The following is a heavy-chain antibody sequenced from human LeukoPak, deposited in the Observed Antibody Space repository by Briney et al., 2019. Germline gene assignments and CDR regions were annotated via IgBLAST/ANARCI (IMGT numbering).Heavy chain of an antibody. CDR2: IYDRGNT. CDR3: ARHRDLPAEIDY. J-gene: IGHJ4*02. Sequence: SETLSLTCTVPAGSINRYYWSWIRQPPGKGLEWIGYIYDRGNTNYNPSLKSRVTISLDTSKNQFSLKLSSATAANTAVYYCARHRDLPAEIDYWGQGTLVTVSS. V-gene: IGHV4-59*08. CDR1: AGSINRYY. D-gene: IGHD2-2*01.